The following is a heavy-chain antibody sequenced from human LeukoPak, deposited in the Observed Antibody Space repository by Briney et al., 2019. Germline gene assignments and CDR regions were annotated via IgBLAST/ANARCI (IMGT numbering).Heavy chain of an antibody. CDR1: GYTFIHYY. CDR2: VDPSGDIA. Sequence: GASVTVSCKTSGYTFIHYYMHWVRQASGEGFEWMGIVDPSGDIATYAQKFQGRVTLTTDTSTSTFYMELSSLRSEDTAIYYCARDSFGVRGFDHWGQGTPVTVSS. J-gene: IGHJ4*02. D-gene: IGHD3-10*01. CDR3: ARDSFGVRGFDH. V-gene: IGHV1-46*01.